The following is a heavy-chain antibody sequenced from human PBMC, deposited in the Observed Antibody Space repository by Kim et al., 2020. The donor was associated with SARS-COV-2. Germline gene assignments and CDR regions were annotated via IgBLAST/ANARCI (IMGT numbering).Heavy chain of an antibody. CDR2: ISAYNGNT. D-gene: IGHD3-22*01. V-gene: IGHV1-18*01. J-gene: IGHJ4*02. Sequence: ASVKVSCKASGYSFITYVISWVRQAPGQGLEWMGWISAYNGNTNYAQKLQGRVTMTTDTSTSTAYMELRSLRSDDTAVYYCAREPNYYDSSGYLYWGQGT. CDR1: GYSFITYV. CDR3: AREPNYYDSSGYLY.